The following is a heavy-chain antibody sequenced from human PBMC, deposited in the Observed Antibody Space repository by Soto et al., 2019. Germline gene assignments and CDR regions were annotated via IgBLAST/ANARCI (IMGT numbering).Heavy chain of an antibody. Sequence: QVHLQESGPGLVKPSQTLSLSCTVSGVSISSVGYYWSWIRQHPEKGLEWIGHISYSGSTYYNPSLKSGLSISDDTSQNQFSLKLTSVTAADTSVYYCVLLGYCGCGRCGPIDFWGKGIPLTVSS. J-gene: IGHJ4*02. V-gene: IGHV4-31*03. CDR2: ISYSGST. CDR3: VLLGYCGCGRCGPIDF. CDR1: GVSISSVGYY. D-gene: IGHD2-15*01.